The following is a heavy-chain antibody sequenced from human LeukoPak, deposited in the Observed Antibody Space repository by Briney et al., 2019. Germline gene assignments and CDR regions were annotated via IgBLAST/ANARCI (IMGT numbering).Heavy chain of an antibody. CDR1: GGTFSSYA. Sequence: ASVKVSCKASGGTFSSYAISWVRQAPGQGLEWMGRIIPILGIANYAQKFQGRVTITADKSTSTAYMELSSLRSEDTAVYYCARDVYDYVWGSYRYTQDAFDIWGQGTMVTVSS. V-gene: IGHV1-69*04. D-gene: IGHD3-16*02. J-gene: IGHJ3*02. CDR3: ARDVYDYVWGSYRYTQDAFDI. CDR2: IIPILGIA.